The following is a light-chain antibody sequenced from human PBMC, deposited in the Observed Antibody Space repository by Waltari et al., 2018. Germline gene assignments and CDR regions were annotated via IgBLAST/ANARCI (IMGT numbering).Light chain of an antibody. CDR3: QQRSNWPPEIT. Sequence: EIVLTQSPATLSLSPGERATLSCRASQSVSSYLAWYQQKLGQAPRLLIYDASNRATGIPARFSGSGSGTDFTLTISSLEPEDFAVYYCQQRSNWPPEITFGQGTRLEIK. CDR2: DAS. J-gene: IGKJ5*01. V-gene: IGKV3-11*01. CDR1: QSVSSY.